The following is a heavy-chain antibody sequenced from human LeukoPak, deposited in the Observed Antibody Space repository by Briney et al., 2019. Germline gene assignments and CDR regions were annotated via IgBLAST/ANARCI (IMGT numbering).Heavy chain of an antibody. CDR3: ARGTPYGSGSYYPN. Sequence: PGGSLRLSCAASGFTFSRYWMSWVRQAPGKGLEWVANIKQDGSEKYYVDPVKGRFTISRDNAKNSLYLQMNSLRAEDTAVYYCARGTPYGSGSYYPNWGQGTLVTVSS. J-gene: IGHJ4*02. D-gene: IGHD3-10*01. CDR1: GFTFSRYW. V-gene: IGHV3-7*01. CDR2: IKQDGSEK.